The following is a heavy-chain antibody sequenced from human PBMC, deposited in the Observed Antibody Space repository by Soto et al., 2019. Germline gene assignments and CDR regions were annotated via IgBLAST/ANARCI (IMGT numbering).Heavy chain of an antibody. D-gene: IGHD6-19*01. CDR3: ASHHPTRIAVAGVYYYYGMDV. Sequence: ASVKVSCKASGYTFTSYYMHWVRQAPGQGLEWMGIINPSGGSTSYAQKFQGRVTMTRDTSTSTVYMELSSLRSEDTAVYYCASHHPTRIAVAGVYYYYGMDVWGQGTTVTVSS. V-gene: IGHV1-46*03. J-gene: IGHJ6*02. CDR2: INPSGGST. CDR1: GYTFTSYY.